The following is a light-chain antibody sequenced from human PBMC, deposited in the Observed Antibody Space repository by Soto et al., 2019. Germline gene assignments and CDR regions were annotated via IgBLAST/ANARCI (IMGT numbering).Light chain of an antibody. CDR1: QNIRNN. CDR3: QQIHSTSSYT. V-gene: IGKV1-39*01. J-gene: IGKJ2*01. CDR2: AAS. Sequence: DIQMTQSPSSLSASVGDRVTITCRASQNIRNNLNWYQQRPGKTPNLLVYAASNLRSGVPSRFSGSGSGTLFTLTITTLQPEDFATYYCQQIHSTSSYTFGQGTKVDIK.